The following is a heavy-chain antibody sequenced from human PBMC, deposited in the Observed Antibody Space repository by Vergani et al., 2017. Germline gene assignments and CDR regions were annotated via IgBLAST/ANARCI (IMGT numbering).Heavy chain of an antibody. Sequence: EVQLVESGGGLIQPGGSLRLSCAVSGFTVSTNYMSWVRQAPGKGLEWVSVIYSGGSTYYADSVKGRFTISRENSKNTLYLQMNSLRAEDTAVYYCARVGVATFRNGMDVWGQGTTVTVSS. CDR3: ARVGVATFRNGMDV. V-gene: IGHV3-53*01. D-gene: IGHD5-12*01. CDR2: IYSGGST. CDR1: GFTVSTNY. J-gene: IGHJ6*02.